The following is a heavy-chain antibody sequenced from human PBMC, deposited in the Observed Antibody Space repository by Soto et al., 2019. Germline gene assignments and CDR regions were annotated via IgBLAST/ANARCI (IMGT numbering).Heavy chain of an antibody. D-gene: IGHD3-10*01. J-gene: IGHJ5*02. V-gene: IGHV3-21*01. CDR1: GFTFSSYS. CDR2: ISSSSSYI. Sequence: GGSLRLSCAASGFTFSSYSMNWVRQAPGKGLEWVSSISSSSSYIYYADSVKGRFTISRDNAKNSLYLQMNSLRAEDTAVYYCATGGPMVRENWFDPWGQGTLVTVS. CDR3: ATGGPMVRENWFDP.